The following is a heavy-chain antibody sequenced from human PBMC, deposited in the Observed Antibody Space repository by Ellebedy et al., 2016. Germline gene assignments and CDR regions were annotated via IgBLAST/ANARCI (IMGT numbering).Heavy chain of an antibody. Sequence: SVKVSCXASGGTFSSYAISWVRQAPGQGLEWMGGIIPIFGTANYAQKFQGRVTITADESTSTAYMELSSLRSEDTAVYYCARSGVVVPAAIIGFDYWGQGTLVTVSS. J-gene: IGHJ4*02. V-gene: IGHV1-69*13. D-gene: IGHD2-2*02. CDR3: ARSGVVVPAAIIGFDY. CDR1: GGTFSSYA. CDR2: IIPIFGTA.